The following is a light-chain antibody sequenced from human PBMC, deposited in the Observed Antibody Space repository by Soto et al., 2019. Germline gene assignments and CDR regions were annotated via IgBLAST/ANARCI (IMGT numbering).Light chain of an antibody. CDR1: QSVSSY. CDR3: QQCRNWPLT. V-gene: IGKV3-11*01. CDR2: DAS. Sequence: EIVLTQSPATLSLSPGERATLSCRASQSVSSYLAWYQQKPGQAPRLLIYDASNWATGIPARFSGSGSGTDFTLTISSLEPEDFALYYCQQCRNWPLTFGQGTKLEIK. J-gene: IGKJ2*01.